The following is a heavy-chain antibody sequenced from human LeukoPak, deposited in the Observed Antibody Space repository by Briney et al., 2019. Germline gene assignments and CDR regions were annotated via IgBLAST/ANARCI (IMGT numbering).Heavy chain of an antibody. CDR2: ISYDGSNK. D-gene: IGHD3-3*01. CDR1: GFTFSNYG. CDR3: ARSGYYDFWSGYYRGYYMDV. Sequence: PGGTLRLSCAASGFTFSNYGMSWVRQAPGKGLEWVAVISYDGSNKYYADSVKGRFTISRDNSKNTLYLQMNSLRAEDTAVYYCARSGYYDFWSGYYRGYYMDVWGKGTTVTVSS. V-gene: IGHV3-30*03. J-gene: IGHJ6*03.